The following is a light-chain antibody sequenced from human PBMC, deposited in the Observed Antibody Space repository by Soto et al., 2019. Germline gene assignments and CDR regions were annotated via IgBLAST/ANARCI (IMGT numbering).Light chain of an antibody. CDR2: DAS. CDR1: QSISSW. J-gene: IGKJ1*01. Sequence: DIQMTQSPSTLSASVGDRVTITCRASQSISSWLAWYQQKPGKAPKLLIYDASSLESGVPSRFSGSGSGTEFTLTISSLQPDDFAPYYCQQYHSYSLTFGQGTNVDIK. V-gene: IGKV1-5*01. CDR3: QQYHSYSLT.